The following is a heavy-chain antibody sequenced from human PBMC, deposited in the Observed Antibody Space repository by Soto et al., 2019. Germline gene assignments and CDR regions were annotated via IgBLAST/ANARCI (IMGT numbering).Heavy chain of an antibody. V-gene: IGHV4-59*13. J-gene: IGHJ3*02. CDR1: CFSIFSYY. CDR2: IYYSGST. CDR3: ARVASTGYSSSWYVAAFDI. Sequence: SETLSLNCSFHCFSIFSYYSSWILKAPGKGLDWIGYIYYSGSTNYNPSLKSRVTISVDTSKNQFSLKLSSVTAADTAVYYCARVASTGYSSSWYVAAFDIWGQGTMVT. D-gene: IGHD6-13*01.